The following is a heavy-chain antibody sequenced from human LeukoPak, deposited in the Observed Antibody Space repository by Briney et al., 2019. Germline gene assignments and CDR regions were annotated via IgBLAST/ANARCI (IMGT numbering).Heavy chain of an antibody. D-gene: IGHD3-22*01. CDR1: GFTFSSYW. J-gene: IGHJ4*02. V-gene: IGHV3-74*01. Sequence: PGGSLRLSCAASGFTFSSYWMHWVRQAPGKGLVWVSRINSDGSSTSYADSVKGRFTISRDNAKNTLYLQMNSLRAEDTAVYYCARDGRTYYHDSSGYYYWGQGTLVTVSS. CDR3: ARDGRTYYHDSSGYYY. CDR2: INSDGSST.